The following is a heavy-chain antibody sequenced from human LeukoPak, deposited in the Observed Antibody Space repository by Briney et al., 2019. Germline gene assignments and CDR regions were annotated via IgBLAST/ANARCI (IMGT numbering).Heavy chain of an antibody. D-gene: IGHD3-9*01. CDR2: IWYDGNNK. J-gene: IGHJ4*02. CDR3: ARSTSSEYDIYHFDY. CDR1: GFTFSSYG. V-gene: IGHV3-33*01. Sequence: PGRSLRLSCAACGFTFSSYGMHWVRQAPGKGLEWVAVIWYDGNNKYYADSVKGRFTISRDNSKNTLYPQMNSLRAEDTAVYYCARSTSSEYDIYHFDYWGQGTLVTVSS.